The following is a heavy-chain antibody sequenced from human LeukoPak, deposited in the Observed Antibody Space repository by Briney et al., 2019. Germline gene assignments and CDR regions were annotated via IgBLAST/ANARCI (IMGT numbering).Heavy chain of an antibody. CDR3: ARAFTPGIRKALWIGDSL. Sequence: PGTSLRLSCAASGFAFGSYAMHWVRQAPGRGLEWLAVVSAHGLDKFYANSVRGRFTISKDTSTNTLSLQMNSLRSDDTGVYYCARAFTPGIRKALWIGDSLWDQGTLVTVSS. CDR2: VSAHGLDK. J-gene: IGHJ4*02. D-gene: IGHD3-10*01. CDR1: GFAFGSYA. V-gene: IGHV3-30*04.